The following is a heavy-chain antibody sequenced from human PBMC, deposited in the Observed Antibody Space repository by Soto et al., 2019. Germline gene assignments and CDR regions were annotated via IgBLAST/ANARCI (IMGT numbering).Heavy chain of an antibody. D-gene: IGHD3-10*01. CDR3: ARDLRGVIISWFDP. CDR2: IYYSGST. CDR1: GGSVSSGSYY. V-gene: IGHV4-61*01. Sequence: SETLSLTCTVSGGSVSSGSYYWSWIRQPPGKGLEWIGYIYYSGSTNYNPSLKSRVTISVDTSKNQFSLKLSSVTAADTAVYYCARDLRGVIISWFDPWGQGTLVTVSS. J-gene: IGHJ5*02.